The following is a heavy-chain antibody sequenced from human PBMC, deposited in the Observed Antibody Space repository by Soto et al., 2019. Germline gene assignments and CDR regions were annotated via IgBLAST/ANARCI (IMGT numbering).Heavy chain of an antibody. Sequence: QVQLVQSGAEEKKPGASVKVSCKASGYTFTSYAMHWVRQAPGQRLEWMGWINAGNGNTKYSQKFQGRVTITRDTSASTAYMELSSLRSEDTAMYYCARSIVVVTALDYWGQGTLVTVPS. CDR1: GYTFTSYA. CDR3: ARSIVVVTALDY. V-gene: IGHV1-3*05. D-gene: IGHD2-21*02. CDR2: INAGNGNT. J-gene: IGHJ4*02.